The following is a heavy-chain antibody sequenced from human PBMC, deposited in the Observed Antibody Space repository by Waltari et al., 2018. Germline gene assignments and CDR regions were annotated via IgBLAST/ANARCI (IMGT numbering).Heavy chain of an antibody. D-gene: IGHD5-12*01. J-gene: IGHJ4*02. Sequence: QMQLVQSGPEVKKPGTSVKVSCKASGFTFTSSAVQWVRQARGQRLEWIGWIVVGSGNTNYAQKFQERVTITRDMSTSTAYMELSSLRSEDTAVYYWAVRRGYSGYEDFDYWGQGTLVTVSS. CDR2: IVVGSGNT. CDR3: AVRRGYSGYEDFDY. V-gene: IGHV1-58*01. CDR1: GFTFTSSA.